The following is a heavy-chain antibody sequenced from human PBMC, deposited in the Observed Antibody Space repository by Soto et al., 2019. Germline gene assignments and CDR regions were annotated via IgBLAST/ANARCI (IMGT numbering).Heavy chain of an antibody. D-gene: IGHD5-18*01. CDR3: AREYTYGSNFFDC. CDR2: ISHSGST. CDR1: GCSISSAAYY. V-gene: IGHV4-31*03. J-gene: IGHJ4*02. Sequence: PSETLSLTCTFSGCSISSAAYYWSWIRQHPGKGLEWIGYISHSGSTYYTPSLKSRVIISADTSKNQFSLNLTSVTAADTAVYYCAREYTYGSNFFDCWGQGALVTVSS.